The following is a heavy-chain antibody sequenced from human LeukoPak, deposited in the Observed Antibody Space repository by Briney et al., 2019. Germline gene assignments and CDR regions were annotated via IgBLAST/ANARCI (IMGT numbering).Heavy chain of an antibody. D-gene: IGHD3-9*01. CDR1: GYTFTGYY. V-gene: IGHV1-46*01. J-gene: IGHJ4*02. CDR2: INPSGGST. Sequence: GASVKVSCKASGYTFTGYYMHWVRQAPGQGLEWMGIINPSGGSTSYAQKFQGRVTTTRDTSTSTVYMELSSLRSEDTAVYYCARDGRYFDGLFPFAYGAQGPRATVPS. CDR3: ARDGRYFDGLFPFAY.